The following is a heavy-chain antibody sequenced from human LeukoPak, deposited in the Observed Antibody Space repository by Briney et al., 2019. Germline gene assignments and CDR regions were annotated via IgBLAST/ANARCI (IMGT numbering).Heavy chain of an antibody. J-gene: IGHJ3*02. CDR3: AREPAPDAFDI. CDR2: IYYSGST. V-gene: IGHV4-59*01. CDR1: GGSISSYC. Sequence: SSETLSLTCTVSGGSISSYCWSWIRQPPGKGLEWIGYIYYSGSTNYNPSLKSRVTISVATSKNQFSLKLSSVTAADTAVYYCAREPAPDAFDIWGQGTMVTVSS.